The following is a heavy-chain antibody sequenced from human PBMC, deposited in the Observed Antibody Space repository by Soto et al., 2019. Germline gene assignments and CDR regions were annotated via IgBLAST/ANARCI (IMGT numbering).Heavy chain of an antibody. CDR1: GFTFRIFW. Sequence: GGSLRLSCGASGFTFRIFWMHWVRQAPGKGLVWVSRINSDGTDTHYADSVKGRFTISRDNAKDTLYLQVNSLRAEDTAVYYCARGFVPNGVGLDYWGQGTLVTVSS. J-gene: IGHJ4*02. CDR2: INSDGTDT. CDR3: ARGFVPNGVGLDY. D-gene: IGHD2-8*01. V-gene: IGHV3-74*01.